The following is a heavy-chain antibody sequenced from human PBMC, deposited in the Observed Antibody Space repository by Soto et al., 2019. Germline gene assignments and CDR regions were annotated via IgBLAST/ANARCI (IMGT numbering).Heavy chain of an antibody. D-gene: IGHD6-13*01. CDR1: GGSISSYY. Sequence: LSLTCTVSGGSISSYYWSWIRQPPGKGLEWIGYIYYSGSTNYNPSLKSRVTISVDTSKNQFSLKLSSVTAADTAVYYCARDVAAAGSWFDPWGQGTLVTVSS. CDR2: IYYSGST. V-gene: IGHV4-59*01. J-gene: IGHJ5*02. CDR3: ARDVAAAGSWFDP.